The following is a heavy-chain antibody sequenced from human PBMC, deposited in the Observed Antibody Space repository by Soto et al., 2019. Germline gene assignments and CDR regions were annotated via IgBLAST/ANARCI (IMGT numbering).Heavy chain of an antibody. Sequence: SETLSLTCTVSGGPFSSCGYYWIWIRQAPGKGLEWIGYIYQNGDTSYNPSLRSRLTISADTSKTQFSLKLSSVTAADTAVYYCARGDSTVSSVFDYWGQGMLVTVSS. CDR3: ARGDSTVSSVFDY. J-gene: IGHJ4*02. V-gene: IGHV4-30-2*05. CDR1: GGPFSSCGYY. CDR2: IYQNGDT. D-gene: IGHD4-17*01.